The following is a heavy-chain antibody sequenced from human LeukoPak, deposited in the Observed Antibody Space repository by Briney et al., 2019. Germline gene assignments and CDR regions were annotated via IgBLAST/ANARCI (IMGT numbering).Heavy chain of an antibody. V-gene: IGHV4-39*07. D-gene: IGHD1-14*01. CDR3: ARVSPRSPDDY. Sequence: NPSETLSLTCTVSGGSISSSSYYWGWIRQPPGKGLEWIGSIYYSGSTYYNPSLKSRVTISVDTSKNQFSLKLSSVTAADTAVYYCARVSPRSPDDYWGQGTLVTVSS. J-gene: IGHJ4*02. CDR1: GGSISSSSYY. CDR2: IYYSGST.